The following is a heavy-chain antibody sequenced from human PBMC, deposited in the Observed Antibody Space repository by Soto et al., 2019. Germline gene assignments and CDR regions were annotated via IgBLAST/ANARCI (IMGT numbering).Heavy chain of an antibody. D-gene: IGHD2-21*02. V-gene: IGHV2-5*02. Sequence: QITLKESGPPLVKPTQTLTLTCTFSGFSLSTSGVGVGWIRQPPGKALEWLALIYWDDDKRYSPSLKSRLTITKDTSKNQVVLTMTNMDPVDTATYYCARSTYCGGDCYLAEYFQHWGQGTLVTVSS. J-gene: IGHJ1*01. CDR3: ARSTYCGGDCYLAEYFQH. CDR1: GFSLSTSGVG. CDR2: IYWDDDK.